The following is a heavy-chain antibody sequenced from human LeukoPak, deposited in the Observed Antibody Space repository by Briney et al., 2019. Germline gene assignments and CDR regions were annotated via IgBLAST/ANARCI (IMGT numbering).Heavy chain of an antibody. CDR1: GGTFSSYA. Sequence: SVTVSCKASGGTFSSYAISWVRQAPGQGLEWMGRIIPILGIANYAQKFQGRVAITADKSTSTAYMELSSLRSEDTAVYYCASTSYYYDSSGCYPYFDYWGQGTLVTVSS. CDR2: IIPILGIA. V-gene: IGHV1-69*10. J-gene: IGHJ4*02. CDR3: ASTSYYYDSSGCYPYFDY. D-gene: IGHD3-22*01.